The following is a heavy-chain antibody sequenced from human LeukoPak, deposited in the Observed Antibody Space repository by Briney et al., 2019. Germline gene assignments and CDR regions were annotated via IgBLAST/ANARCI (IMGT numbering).Heavy chain of an antibody. CDR1: GLTFSSYA. D-gene: IGHD1-26*01. CDR3: ANGRRTPLVGTTTKSWIDY. CDR2: ISGSGGST. Sequence: PGGTLRLSCAASGLTFSSYAMSWVRQAPGKGLEWVSTISGSGGSTSHADSVKGRFTISRDNSKNTLYLQMNSLRAEDTALYYCANGRRTPLVGTTTKSWIDYWGQGTLVTVSS. V-gene: IGHV3-23*01. J-gene: IGHJ4*02.